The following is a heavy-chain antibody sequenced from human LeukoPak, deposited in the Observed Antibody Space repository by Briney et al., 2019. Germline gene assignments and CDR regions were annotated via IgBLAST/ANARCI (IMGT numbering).Heavy chain of an antibody. Sequence: GSLRLSCAASGFTFSGYAMSWVRPAPGKGLEWVSSISSSSSYIYYADSVKGRFTISRDNAKNSLYLQMNSLRAEDTAVYYCARAGSYCSSTSRCYFFDYWGQGTLVTVSS. D-gene: IGHD2-2*01. CDR2: ISSSSSYI. CDR3: ARAGSYCSSTSRCYFFDY. V-gene: IGHV3-21*01. J-gene: IGHJ4*02. CDR1: GFTFSGYA.